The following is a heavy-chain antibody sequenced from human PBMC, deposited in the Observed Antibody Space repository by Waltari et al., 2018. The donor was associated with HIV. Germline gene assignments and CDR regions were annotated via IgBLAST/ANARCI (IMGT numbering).Heavy chain of an antibody. J-gene: IGHJ3*01. CDR1: GYSWVSIW. CDR2: IYPADSDT. CDR3: ARVRMGAGDAFDV. D-gene: IGHD1-26*01. Sequence: LVQSGAQVKKRGATLKTSRQAAGYSWVSIWIGWVRQTPGKGLEWVGNIYPADSDTKYSPTFEGQVTMSRDETVNTAYLQWRRLKSSDTGTYFCARVRMGAGDAFDVWGQGTTVTVSS. V-gene: IGHV5-51*01.